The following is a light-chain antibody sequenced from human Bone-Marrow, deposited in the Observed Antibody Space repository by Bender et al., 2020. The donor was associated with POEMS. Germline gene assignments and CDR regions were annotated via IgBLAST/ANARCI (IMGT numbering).Light chain of an antibody. Sequence: QSILTQPPSKSGTPGQRVTISCTGSSSNTGSGYDINWYQHLPGTAPKLLIYGYNNRPSGVPDRFSGSKSGTSASLAITGLQAEDEGDYHCQSYDNSLGGWVFGGGTKLTVL. CDR1: SSNTGSGYD. J-gene: IGLJ3*02. CDR2: GYN. V-gene: IGLV1-40*01. CDR3: QSYDNSLGGWV.